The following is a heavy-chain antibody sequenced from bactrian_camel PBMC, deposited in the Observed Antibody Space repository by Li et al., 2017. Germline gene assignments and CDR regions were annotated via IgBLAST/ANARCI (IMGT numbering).Heavy chain of an antibody. D-gene: IGHD4*01. CDR1: EFTSSSYD. Sequence: DVQLVESGGGLVQPGGSLTLSCAGSEFTSSSYDMSWIRQAPGKGLEWVAYINSGGSTTYYLDSAKGRSTISRDNNKNTLSLQMNSLKSEDTAVYYCAADLYSDYDEYNYWGQGTQVTVS. CDR2: INSGGSTT. CDR3: AADLYSDYDEYNY. V-gene: IGHV3S40*01. J-gene: IGHJ4*01.